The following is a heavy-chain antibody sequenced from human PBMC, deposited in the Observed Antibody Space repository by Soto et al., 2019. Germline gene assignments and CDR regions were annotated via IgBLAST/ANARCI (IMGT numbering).Heavy chain of an antibody. J-gene: IGHJ6*02. CDR2: IIHIFGTA. CDR3: ARNEYSTTFYYYGMDV. V-gene: IGHV1-69*01. CDR1: GGTFSSYA. Sequence: QVQLVQSGAEVKKPGSSVKVSCKASGGTFSSYAITWVRQAPGQGLEWMGRIIHIFGTANYNQKFQGRVTITADESTSTAYMELSSLRSEDTAVYYCARNEYSTTFYYYGMDVWGQGTTVTVSS. D-gene: IGHD6-6*01.